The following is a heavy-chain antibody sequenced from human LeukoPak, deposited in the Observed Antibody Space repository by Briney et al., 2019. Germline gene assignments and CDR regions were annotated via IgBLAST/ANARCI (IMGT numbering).Heavy chain of an antibody. CDR3: ARQQDYGEEFDP. D-gene: IGHD4-17*01. Sequence: SPTLSLTRTVSGGSISSSSSYSAWLRQPPGKGLELFGSIYYSGTTYSNPSLKSRVIISVDASKKQFSLKLSSVTAADTAVYYCARQQDYGEEFDPWGQGTLVTVS. V-gene: IGHV4-39*01. CDR2: IYYSGTT. J-gene: IGHJ5*02. CDR1: GGSISSSSSY.